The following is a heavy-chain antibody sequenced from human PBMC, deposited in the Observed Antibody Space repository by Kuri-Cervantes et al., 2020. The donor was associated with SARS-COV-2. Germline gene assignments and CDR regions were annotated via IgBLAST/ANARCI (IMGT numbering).Heavy chain of an antibody. D-gene: IGHD4-17*01. Sequence: GGSLRLSCAASGFTFSSYAMSWVRQAPGKGLEWVSAISGSGGSTYYADSVKGRFTISRDNSKNTLYLQMNSLRAGDTAVYYCAKAMTTVKTHSNDYWGQGTLVTVSS. CDR3: AKAMTTVKTHSNDY. CDR1: GFTFSSYA. V-gene: IGHV3-23*01. J-gene: IGHJ4*02. CDR2: ISGSGGST.